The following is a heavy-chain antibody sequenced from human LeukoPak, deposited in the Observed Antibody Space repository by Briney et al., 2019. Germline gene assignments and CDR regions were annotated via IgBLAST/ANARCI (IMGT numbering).Heavy chain of an antibody. J-gene: IGHJ4*02. CDR1: GGSISSYY. CDR3: ARDRSWELPRDY. V-gene: IGHV4-59*12. Sequence: SETLSLTCTVPGGSISSYYWSWIRQPPGKGLEWIGYIYYSGSTYYNPSLKSRVTISVDTSKNQFSLKLSSVTAADTAVYYCARDRSWELPRDYWGQGTLVTVSS. D-gene: IGHD1-26*01. CDR2: IYYSGST.